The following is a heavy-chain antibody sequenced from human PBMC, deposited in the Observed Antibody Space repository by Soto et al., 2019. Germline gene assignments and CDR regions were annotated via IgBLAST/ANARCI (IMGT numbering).Heavy chain of an antibody. Sequence: VQLVESGGGVVQPGRSLRLSCAASGFTFSDHYMDWVRQAPGEGLEWVGRTRNKANRYTTEYAASVKGRFTISRDDSKNSLYLQMNSLKTDDTAVYYCVRVRGGGTYHFDYWGQGTLVTVSS. CDR1: GFTFSDHY. CDR2: TRNKANRYTT. V-gene: IGHV3-72*01. D-gene: IGHD3-10*01. CDR3: VRVRGGGTYHFDY. J-gene: IGHJ4*02.